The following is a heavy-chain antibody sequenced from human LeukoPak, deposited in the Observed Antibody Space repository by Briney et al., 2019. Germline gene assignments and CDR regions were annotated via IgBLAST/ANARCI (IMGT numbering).Heavy chain of an antibody. CDR3: AREGGFHYDSSGDAFDI. D-gene: IGHD3-22*01. V-gene: IGHV3-21*01. CDR1: GFTFRIYT. CDR2: ISSNSAYI. Sequence: PGGSLRLSCAASGFTFRIYTMTWVRQAPGRGLEWVSSISSNSAYIYYADSLRGRLTISRDNAKNSLYLQVDSLGADDTAVYYCAREGGFHYDSSGDAFDIWGQGTMVTVSS. J-gene: IGHJ3*02.